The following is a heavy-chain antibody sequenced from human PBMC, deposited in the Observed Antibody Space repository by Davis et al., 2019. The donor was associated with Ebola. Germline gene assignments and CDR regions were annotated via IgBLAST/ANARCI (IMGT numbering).Heavy chain of an antibody. CDR2: INHSGST. V-gene: IGHV4-34*01. CDR1: GGSFSGYY. CDR3: ARGRGNWSGWFDP. J-gene: IGHJ5*02. Sequence: MPSETLSLTCAVYGGSFSGYYWSWIRQPPGQGLEWIGEINHSGSTNYNPSLKSRVTISVDTSKNQFSLKLSSVTAADTAVYYCARGRGNWSGWFDPWGQGTLVTVSS. D-gene: IGHD1-1*01.